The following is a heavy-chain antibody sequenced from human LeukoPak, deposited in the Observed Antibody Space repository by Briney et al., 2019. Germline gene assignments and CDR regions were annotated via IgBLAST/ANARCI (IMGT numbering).Heavy chain of an antibody. J-gene: IGHJ4*02. Sequence: GGSLRLSCAASGFIFSSYEMNWGRQAPGKGLEWVSYISSGGGTIYYADSVKGRFTVSRDNGKYSLYLQMNSLRAEDTAIYYCASLPSSGWYVSGNDFWGQGTLVTVSS. V-gene: IGHV3-48*03. CDR2: ISSGGGTI. CDR3: ASLPSSGWYVSGNDF. CDR1: GFIFSSYE. D-gene: IGHD6-19*01.